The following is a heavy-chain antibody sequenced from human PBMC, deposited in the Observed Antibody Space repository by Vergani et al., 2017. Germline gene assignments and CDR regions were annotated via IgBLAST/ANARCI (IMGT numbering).Heavy chain of an antibody. Sequence: QVQLQESGPGLVKPSETLSLTCTVSGGSISSYYWSWIRQPPGKGLEWIGYIYYSGSTNFNPSLKSRVTISVDTSKNQFCLKLSSVTAADTAVYYCARNGSGSYGGNWFDAWGQGTLVTVSS. D-gene: IGHD3-10*01. V-gene: IGHV4-59*01. CDR2: IYYSGST. J-gene: IGHJ5*02. CDR1: GGSISSYY. CDR3: ARNGSGSYGGNWFDA.